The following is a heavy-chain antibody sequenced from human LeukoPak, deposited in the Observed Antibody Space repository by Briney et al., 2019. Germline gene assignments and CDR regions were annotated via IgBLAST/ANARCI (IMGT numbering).Heavy chain of an antibody. CDR3: ASESTNSGGFDI. Sequence: SRTLSLTCTGSGGSISSYYWSWIRQPPGKGLEWIGNIYSSGSTHYNPSLKSRVTISLDTSKIQFSLKLSSVTAADTAVYYCASESTNSGGFDIWGQGTMVTVSS. CDR2: IYSSGST. V-gene: IGHV4-4*09. D-gene: IGHD2-15*01. CDR1: GGSISSYY. J-gene: IGHJ3*02.